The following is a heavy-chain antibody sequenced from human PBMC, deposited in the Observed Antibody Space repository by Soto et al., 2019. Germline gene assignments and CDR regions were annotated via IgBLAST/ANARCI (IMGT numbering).Heavy chain of an antibody. CDR2: IYPGDSDT. J-gene: IGHJ3*02. Sequence: GESLKISCKGSGYSFTSYWIGWVRQMPGKGLEWMGIIYPGDSDTIYSPSFQGKVTISADKSISTADLQWSSLKASDTAMYYCARVNQGWLGYCSSTSCYTAFDIWGQGTMVTVSS. D-gene: IGHD2-2*02. CDR3: ARVNQGWLGYCSSTSCYTAFDI. CDR1: GYSFTSYW. V-gene: IGHV5-51*01.